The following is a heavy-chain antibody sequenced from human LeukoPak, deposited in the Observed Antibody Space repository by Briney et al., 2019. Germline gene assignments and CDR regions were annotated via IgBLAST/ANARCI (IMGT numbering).Heavy chain of an antibody. V-gene: IGHV4-59*01. J-gene: IGHJ4*02. CDR1: GGSISSYY. CDR2: IYYSGST. Sequence: PSATLSLTCTASGGSISSYYWSWIRQPPGKGLEWIGYIYYSGSTNYNPSLKSRVTISVDTSKNQFSLKLSSVTAADTAVYYCARAGPYSSSWSPFDYWGEGTLVTVSS. CDR3: ARAGPYSSSWSPFDY. D-gene: IGHD6-13*01.